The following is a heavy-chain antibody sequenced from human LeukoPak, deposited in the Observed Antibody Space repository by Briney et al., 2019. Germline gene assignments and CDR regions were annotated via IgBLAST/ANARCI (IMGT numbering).Heavy chain of an antibody. CDR2: INPSGGST. V-gene: IGHV1-46*01. J-gene: IGHJ3*02. Sequence: ASVKVSCKASGYTFTSCYMHWVRQAPGQGLEWMGIINPSGGSTSYAQKFQGRVTMTRDTSTSTVYMELSSLRSEDTAVYYCARSGLWDAFDIWGQGTMVTVSS. CDR3: ARSGLWDAFDI. CDR1: GYTFTSCY. D-gene: IGHD5-18*01.